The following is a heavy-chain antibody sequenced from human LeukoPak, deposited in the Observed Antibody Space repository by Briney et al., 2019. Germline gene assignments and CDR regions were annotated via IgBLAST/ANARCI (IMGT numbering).Heavy chain of an antibody. CDR1: GGSISSGGYS. Sequence: SQTLSLTCAVSGGSISSGGYSWSWIRQPPGKGLEWIGYIYHSGSTYYNPSLKSRVTISVDRSKNQFPLKLSSVTAAGTAVYYCARGPPYYYGSGSYIPSSFDYWGQGTLVTVSS. CDR3: ARGPPYYYGSGSYIPSSFDY. V-gene: IGHV4-30-2*01. CDR2: IYHSGST. D-gene: IGHD3-10*01. J-gene: IGHJ4*02.